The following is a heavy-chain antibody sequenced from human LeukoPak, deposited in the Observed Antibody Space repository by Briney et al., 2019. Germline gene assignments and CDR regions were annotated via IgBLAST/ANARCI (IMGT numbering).Heavy chain of an antibody. CDR3: TRAPGVGNYFDY. Sequence: GGSLRLSCTASGFTFGDYAMSWVRQAPGKGLEWVGFIRSKAYGGTTEYAASVKGRFTISRDDSKSIAYLQMNSLKTEDTAVYYCTRAPGVGNYFDYWGQGTLVTVSS. D-gene: IGHD2-15*01. CDR2: IRSKAYGGTT. V-gene: IGHV3-49*04. J-gene: IGHJ4*02. CDR1: GFTFGDYA.